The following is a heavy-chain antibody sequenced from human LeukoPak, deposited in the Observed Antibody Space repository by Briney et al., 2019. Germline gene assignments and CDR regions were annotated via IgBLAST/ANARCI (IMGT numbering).Heavy chain of an antibody. CDR1: GFTFSSYG. CDR3: AKDRVVRGVTWFDP. D-gene: IGHD3-10*01. J-gene: IGHJ5*02. Sequence: PGGSLRLSCAASGFTFSSYGMHWVRQAPGKGLEWVAFIRNDGSNKYYADSVKGRFAISRDNSKNTLYLQMNSLRAEDTAVYYCAKDRVVRGVTWFDPWGQGTLVTVSS. V-gene: IGHV3-30*02. CDR2: IRNDGSNK.